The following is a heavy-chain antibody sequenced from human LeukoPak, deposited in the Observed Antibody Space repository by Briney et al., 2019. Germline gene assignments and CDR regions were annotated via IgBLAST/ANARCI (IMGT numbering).Heavy chain of an antibody. D-gene: IGHD3-3*01. V-gene: IGHV1-69*02. J-gene: IGHJ4*02. CDR2: IIPILGIA. CDR1: GGTFSSYT. Sequence: SVKVSCKASGGTFSSYTISWVRQAPGQGLEWTGRIIPILGIANYAQKFQGRVTITADKSTSTAYMELSSLRSEDTAVYYCASGYYREAFDCWGQGTLVTVSS. CDR3: ASGYYREAFDC.